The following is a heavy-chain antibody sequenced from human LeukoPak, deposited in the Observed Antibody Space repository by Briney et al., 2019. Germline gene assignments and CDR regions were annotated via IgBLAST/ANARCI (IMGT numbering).Heavy chain of an antibody. CDR2: IYCGGST. V-gene: IGHV3-53*01. D-gene: IGHD4-17*01. CDR3: AKDPNGDYIGAFDI. Sequence: GGSLRLSCAASGFTVSSNYMSWVRQAPGKGLEWVSVIYCGGSTYYADSVKGRFSISRDNSKNTLYLQMNSLKAEDTAVYYCAKDPNGDYIGAFDIWGQGTMVTVSS. J-gene: IGHJ3*02. CDR1: GFTVSSNY.